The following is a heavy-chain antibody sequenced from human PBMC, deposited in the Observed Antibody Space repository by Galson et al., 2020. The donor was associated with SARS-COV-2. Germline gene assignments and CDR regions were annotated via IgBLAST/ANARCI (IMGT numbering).Heavy chain of an antibody. V-gene: IGHV5-51*01. CDR2: IYPSDSNT. J-gene: IGHJ3*02. Sequence: GESLKISCKGYGYSFTTYWIGWVRQMPGKGLEWMGRIYPSDSNTTYSPSFQGQVTISADKSISTAYLQWTSLKASDTAMYYCARGPAFHAFDIWGQVTMVTVSS. CDR3: ARGPAFHAFDI. CDR1: GYSFTTYW.